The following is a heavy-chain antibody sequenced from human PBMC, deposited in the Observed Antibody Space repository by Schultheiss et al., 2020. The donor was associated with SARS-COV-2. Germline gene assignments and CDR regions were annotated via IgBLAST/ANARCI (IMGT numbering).Heavy chain of an antibody. CDR3: ARGGGPRPYYYDSSGYYYARYFDL. J-gene: IGHJ2*01. Sequence: SETLSLTCTVSGGSISSSSYYWGWIRQPPGKGLEWIGYIYYSGSTYYNPSLKSRVTISVDTSKNQFSLKLSSVTAADTAVYYCARGGGPRPYYYDSSGYYYARYFDLWGRGTLVTVSS. D-gene: IGHD3-22*01. CDR2: IYYSGST. CDR1: GGSISSSSYY. V-gene: IGHV4-39*07.